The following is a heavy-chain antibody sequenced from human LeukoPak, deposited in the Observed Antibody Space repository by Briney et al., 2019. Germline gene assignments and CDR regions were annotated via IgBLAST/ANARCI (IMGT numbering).Heavy chain of an antibody. D-gene: IGHD2-2*01. CDR2: IIPIFGTA. V-gene: IGHV1-69*05. Sequence: SVKVSCKASGGTFSSYAISWVRQAPGQGLEWMGGIIPIFGTANYAQKFQGRVTITTDKSTSTAYMELSSLRSEDTAVYYCAREEVDIVVVPARDDAFDIWGQGTMVTVSS. CDR1: GGTFSSYA. CDR3: AREEVDIVVVPARDDAFDI. J-gene: IGHJ3*02.